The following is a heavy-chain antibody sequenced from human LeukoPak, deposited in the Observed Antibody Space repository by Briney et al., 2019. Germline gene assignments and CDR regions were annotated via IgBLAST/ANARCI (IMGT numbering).Heavy chain of an antibody. CDR1: GYTFTGYY. J-gene: IGHJ3*02. Sequence: ASVKVSCKASGYTFTGYYMHWVRQAPGQGLEWMGWINPKNADTTYAQKFQGRVTMTRDTSISTAYMELSSLRSDDTAVFYCARGRPLIGATHDSFNIWGLGTMVTVSS. V-gene: IGHV1-2*02. CDR3: ARGRPLIGATHDSFNI. CDR2: INPKNADT. D-gene: IGHD5-12*01.